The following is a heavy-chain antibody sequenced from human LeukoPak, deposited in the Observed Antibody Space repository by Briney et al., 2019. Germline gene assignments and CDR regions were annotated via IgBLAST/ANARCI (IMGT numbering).Heavy chain of an antibody. CDR3: TRLGDYDEEDAFDI. CDR2: IRSKAYGGTT. CDR1: GFTFGDYA. Sequence: GGSLRLSCTASGFTFGDYAMSWVRQAPGKGLEWVGFIRSKAYGGTTEYAASVKGRFTISRDDSESIAYLQMNSLKTEDTAVYYCTRLGDYDEEDAFDIWGQGTMVTVSS. V-gene: IGHV3-49*04. J-gene: IGHJ3*02. D-gene: IGHD4-17*01.